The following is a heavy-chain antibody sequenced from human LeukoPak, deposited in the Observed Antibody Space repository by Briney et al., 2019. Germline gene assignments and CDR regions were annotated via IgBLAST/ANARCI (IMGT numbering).Heavy chain of an antibody. CDR3: ARVASGYIYGLPLKFFFDD. Sequence: PGGSLRLSCAASGFTFSSYAMSWVRQAPGKGLEWVSAISGSGGSTYYADSVKGRFTISRDNSKNTLYLQMNSLRVEDTAVYYCARVASGYIYGLPLKFFFDDWGQGTLVTVSS. D-gene: IGHD5-18*01. J-gene: IGHJ4*02. CDR1: GFTFSSYA. V-gene: IGHV3-23*01. CDR2: ISGSGGST.